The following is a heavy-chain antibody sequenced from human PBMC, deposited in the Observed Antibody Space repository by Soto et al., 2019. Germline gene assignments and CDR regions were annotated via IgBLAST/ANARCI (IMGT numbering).Heavy chain of an antibody. D-gene: IGHD6-13*01. CDR3: VRRHVSATGIDWFDP. Sequence: ASVKVSCKASGHSFTSYYFHWVRQAPGQGLEWMGIINPSGGSTTYTQKFQGRVTMTRDTSASTAYMELSSLRSEDTAVYYCVRRHVSATGIDWFDPWGQGTLVTVSS. J-gene: IGHJ5*02. CDR2: INPSGGST. V-gene: IGHV1-46*01. CDR1: GHSFTSYY.